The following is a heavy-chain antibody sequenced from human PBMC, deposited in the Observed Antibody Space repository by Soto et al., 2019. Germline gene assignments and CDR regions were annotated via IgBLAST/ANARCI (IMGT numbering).Heavy chain of an antibody. V-gene: IGHV4-34*01. J-gene: IGHJ4*02. CDR2: INHSGSS. CDR3: ARGQGGSGWHFFDS. D-gene: IGHD6-19*01. CDR1: GGSFSGYY. Sequence: SETLSLTCAVYGGSFSGYYWSWIRQPPGKGLEWIGEINHSGSSNYNPSLKSRVTISVDTSKNQFSLKLSSVTAADTAVYYCARGQGGSGWHFFDSWGQGTLVTVSS.